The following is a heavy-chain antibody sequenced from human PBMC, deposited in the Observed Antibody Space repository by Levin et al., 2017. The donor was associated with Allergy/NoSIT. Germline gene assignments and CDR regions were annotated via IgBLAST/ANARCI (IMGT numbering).Heavy chain of an antibody. V-gene: IGHV3-30-3*01. CDR1: GFTFSSYD. Sequence: GESLKISCAASGFTFSSYDMHWVRQAPGKGLEWVAVISYDGSNKYYADSVKGRFTISRDNSKNTLYLQMNSLRAEDTAVYYCAREWQLADYYYYYYMDVWGKGTTVTVSS. CDR2: ISYDGSNK. D-gene: IGHD6-6*01. CDR3: AREWQLADYYYYYYMDV. J-gene: IGHJ6*03.